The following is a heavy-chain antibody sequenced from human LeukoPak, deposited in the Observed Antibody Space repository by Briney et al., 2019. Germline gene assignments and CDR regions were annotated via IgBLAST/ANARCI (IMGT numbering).Heavy chain of an antibody. CDR1: GFTFSSYA. CDR2: ISYDGSNK. Sequence: GGSLRLSCAASGFTFSSYAMHWVRQAPGKGLEWVAVISYDGSNKYYADSVKGRFTISRDNSKNTLYLQMNGLRAEDTAVYYCATSSAEVIVVVPASYWGQGTLVTVSS. CDR3: ATSSAEVIVVVPASY. V-gene: IGHV3-30-3*01. D-gene: IGHD2-2*01. J-gene: IGHJ4*02.